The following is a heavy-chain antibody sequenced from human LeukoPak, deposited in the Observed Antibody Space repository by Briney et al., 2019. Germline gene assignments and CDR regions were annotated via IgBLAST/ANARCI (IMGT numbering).Heavy chain of an antibody. J-gene: IGHJ4*02. D-gene: IGHD1-26*01. CDR2: IHYTGST. CDR3: ARTGEAEFDY. Sequence: SETLSLTCTVSGGSINNYYWSWIRQPPGKGLEWIGYIHYTGSTNYNASLKSRVTISVDTSKNQFSLKLSSVTAADTAVYYCARTGEAEFDYWGQGTLVTVSS. V-gene: IGHV4-59*08. CDR1: GGSINNYY.